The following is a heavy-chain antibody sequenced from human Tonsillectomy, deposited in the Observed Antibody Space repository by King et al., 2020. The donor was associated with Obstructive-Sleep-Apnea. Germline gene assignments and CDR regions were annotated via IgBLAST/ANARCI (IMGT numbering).Heavy chain of an antibody. CDR2: IYYSGST. D-gene: IGHD3-10*01. Sequence: QLQESGPGLVKPSQTLSLTCTVSGGSISSGDYYWSWIRQPPGKGLEWIGYIYYSGSTYYNPSPKSRVTISLDTSTNQFSLKLSSVTAADTAVYYCARGIIWFGELRWFDPWGQGTLVTVSS. J-gene: IGHJ5*02. CDR3: ARGIIWFGELRWFDP. CDR1: GGSISSGDYY. V-gene: IGHV4-30-4*01.